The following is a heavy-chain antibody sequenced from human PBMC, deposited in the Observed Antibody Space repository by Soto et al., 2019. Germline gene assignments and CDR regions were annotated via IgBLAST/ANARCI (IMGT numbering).Heavy chain of an antibody. CDR3: AKGDYDILTGSSYGMDV. J-gene: IGHJ6*02. CDR2: MNPNSGNT. D-gene: IGHD3-9*01. CDR1: GYTFTSYD. Sequence: ASVKVSCKASGYTFTSYDINWVRQATGQGLERMGWMNPNSGNTGYAQKFQGRVTMTRNTAISTAYMELSSLRSEDTAVYYCAKGDYDILTGSSYGMDVWGQGTTVTVSS. V-gene: IGHV1-8*01.